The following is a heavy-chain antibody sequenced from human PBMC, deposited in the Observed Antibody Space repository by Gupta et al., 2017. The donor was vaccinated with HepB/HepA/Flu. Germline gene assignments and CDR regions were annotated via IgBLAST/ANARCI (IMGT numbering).Heavy chain of an antibody. V-gene: IGHV3-20*04. D-gene: IGHD3-3*01. J-gene: IGHJ4*02. CDR1: GFTFDDYG. Sequence: EVQLVESGGGVVRPGGSLRLSCEASGFTFDDYGLSWVRQAPGKGLEWVSGINWNGGGTGYAVSVKGRFTISRDNAKNSLYLQMNSLRAEDTALYYCARSSSHYDFWSGYYDYWGQGILVTVSS. CDR3: ARSSSHYDFWSGYYDY. CDR2: INWNGGGT.